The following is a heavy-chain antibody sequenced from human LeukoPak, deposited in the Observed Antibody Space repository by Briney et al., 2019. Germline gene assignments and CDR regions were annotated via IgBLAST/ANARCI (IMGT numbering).Heavy chain of an antibody. D-gene: IGHD3-22*01. CDR1: GFTFSSYG. CDR3: AKERDYYDSSGVDY. V-gene: IGHV3-30*02. Sequence: QPGGSLRLACTVSGFTFSSYGMHWVRQAPGKGLEWVAFIRYDGSNKYYADSVKGRFTISRDNSKNTLYLQMNSLRAEDTAVYYCAKERDYYDSSGVDYWGQGTLVTVSS. J-gene: IGHJ4*02. CDR2: IRYDGSNK.